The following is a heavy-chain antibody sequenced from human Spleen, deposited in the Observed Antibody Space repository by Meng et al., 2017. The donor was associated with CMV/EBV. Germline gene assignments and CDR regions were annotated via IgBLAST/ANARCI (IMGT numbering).Heavy chain of an antibody. CDR2: IESHSDGGTT. D-gene: IGHD3-3*01. CDR1: GFTFSSAW. V-gene: IGHV3-15*04. CDR3: TTDMAETVTNVGGVITYFDH. J-gene: IGHJ4*02. Sequence: GGSLRLSCAASGFTFSSAWMSWVRQAPGKGLEWVGRIESHSDGGTTEYAAPVKGRFTISRDDSKKRLFLHMSSLRTEDTAVYYCTTDMAETVTNVGGVITYFDHWGQGTLVTVSS.